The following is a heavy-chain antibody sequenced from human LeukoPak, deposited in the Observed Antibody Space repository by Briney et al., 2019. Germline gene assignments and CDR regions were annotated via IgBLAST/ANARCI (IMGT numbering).Heavy chain of an antibody. J-gene: IGHJ6*02. CDR3: AREGRRYDSSGIYYYYYGMDV. CDR2: ISSSGSTI. CDR1: GFTFSDYY. Sequence: PGGSLRLSCAGSGFTFSDYYMSWIRQAPGKGLEWVSYISSSGSTIYYADSVKGRFTISRDNAKNSLYLQMNSLRAEDTAVYYCAREGRRYDSSGIYYYYYGMDVWGQGTTVTVSS. V-gene: IGHV3-11*01. D-gene: IGHD3-22*01.